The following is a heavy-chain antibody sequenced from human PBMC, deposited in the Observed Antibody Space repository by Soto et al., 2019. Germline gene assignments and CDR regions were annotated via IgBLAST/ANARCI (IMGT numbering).Heavy chain of an antibody. J-gene: IGHJ6*03. Sequence: EVQLVESGGGLVKPGGSLRLSCAASGFTFSSYSMNWVRQAPGKGLEWVASISSSSSYIYYADSVKGRFTISRDNAKNYKYMQMNSLRVEDTAVDYCARDHAVTSVGGTGYYYYYMDVWGKGTTVTVSS. V-gene: IGHV3-21*01. D-gene: IGHD6-19*01. CDR2: ISSSSSYI. CDR1: GFTFSSYS. CDR3: ARDHAVTSVGGTGYYYYYMDV.